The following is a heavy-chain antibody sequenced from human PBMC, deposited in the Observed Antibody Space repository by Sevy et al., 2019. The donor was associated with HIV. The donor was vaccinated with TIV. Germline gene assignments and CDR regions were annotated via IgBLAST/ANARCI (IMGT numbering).Heavy chain of an antibody. Sequence: GGSLRLSCAASGFNVSSNYMNWIRQAPGKGLEWVSVIYSGANTYYADSVKGRFTISRDTSKNTLYLQMNSLRAEDTAVYYCARDRITYYYDSSGYYTSGNGMDVWGQGTTVTVSS. J-gene: IGHJ6*02. D-gene: IGHD3-22*01. CDR2: IYSGANT. V-gene: IGHV3-53*01. CDR1: GFNVSSNY. CDR3: ARDRITYYYDSSGYYTSGNGMDV.